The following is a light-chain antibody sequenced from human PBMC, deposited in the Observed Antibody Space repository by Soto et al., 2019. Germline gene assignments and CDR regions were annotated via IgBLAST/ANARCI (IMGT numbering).Light chain of an antibody. Sequence: QSVLTQPASVSGSPGQSITISCTGTSSDVGGYNYVSWYQQHPGKAPKLMIYEVSNWPSGVSNRFSGSKSGNTASLTISGLQAEDEADYYCSSYTSSSTPHVFGTGTKLTVL. J-gene: IGLJ1*01. CDR1: SSDVGGYNY. CDR2: EVS. V-gene: IGLV2-14*01. CDR3: SSYTSSSTPHV.